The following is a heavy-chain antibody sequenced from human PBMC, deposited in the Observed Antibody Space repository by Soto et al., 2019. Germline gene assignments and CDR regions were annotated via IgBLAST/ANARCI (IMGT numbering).Heavy chain of an antibody. CDR1: GGSISSGDYY. V-gene: IGHV4-30-4*01. J-gene: IGHJ4*02. Sequence: PSETLSLTCTVSGGSISSGDYYWSWIRQPPGKGLEWIGYIYYSGSTYYNPSLKSRVTISVDTSKNQFSLRLSSVTAADTAVYYCASDYDSSGYYPRVWGQGTLVTVSS. CDR3: ASDYDSSGYYPRV. CDR2: IYYSGST. D-gene: IGHD3-22*01.